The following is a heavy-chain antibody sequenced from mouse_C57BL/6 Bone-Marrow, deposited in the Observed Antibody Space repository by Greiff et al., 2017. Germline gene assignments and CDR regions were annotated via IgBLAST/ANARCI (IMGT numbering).Heavy chain of an antibody. D-gene: IGHD2-3*01. CDR2: IYPGDGDT. V-gene: IGHV1-82*01. J-gene: IGHJ2*01. CDR3: APYDGYFYFDY. CDR1: GYAFSSSW. Sequence: VKVVESGPELVKPGASVKISCKASGYAFSSSWMNWVKQRPGKGLEWLGRIYPGDGDTNYNGKFKGKATLTADKSSSTAYMQLSSLTSEDSAVYFCAPYDGYFYFDYGGQGTTLTVSS.